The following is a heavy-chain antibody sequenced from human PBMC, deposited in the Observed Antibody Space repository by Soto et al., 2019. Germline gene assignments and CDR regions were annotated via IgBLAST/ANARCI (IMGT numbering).Heavy chain of an antibody. CDR2: INSNSGGT. Sequence: ASVKVSCKASGYTFTGYYMHWVRQAPGQGLEWMGWINSNSGGTNYAQKFQGWVTMTRDTSISTAYMELSRLRSDDTAVYYCARGTYRDYSSWSGIYYYYYGMDVWGQGTTVTVS. V-gene: IGHV1-2*04. D-gene: IGHD6-13*01. J-gene: IGHJ6*02. CDR3: ARGTYRDYSSWSGIYYYYYGMDV. CDR1: GYTFTGYY.